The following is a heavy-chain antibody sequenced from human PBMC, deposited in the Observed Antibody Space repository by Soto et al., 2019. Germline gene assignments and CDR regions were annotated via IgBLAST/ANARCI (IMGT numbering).Heavy chain of an antibody. D-gene: IGHD6-19*01. CDR1: GFSFSSYA. CDR3: ARDMYSSDYFVKWFEP. V-gene: IGHV3-30-3*01. J-gene: IGHJ5*02. CDR2: ISHDGINK. Sequence: QVRLVESGGGVVQPGRSLRLSCTASGFSFSSYAMYWFRQPPGKGLGWVAVISHDGINKHYADSVKGRVTVSRDNSNHSLDLQLNSLRGEETAMYYCARDMYSSDYFVKWFEPWGQGTLVTVSS.